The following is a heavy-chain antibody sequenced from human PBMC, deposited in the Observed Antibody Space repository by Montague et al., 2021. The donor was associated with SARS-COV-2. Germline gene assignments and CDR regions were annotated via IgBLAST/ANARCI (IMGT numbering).Heavy chain of an antibody. J-gene: IGHJ3*02. CDR1: GGSISSGGYY. CDR3: ARGRVLTIFGVVGAFDI. Sequence: TLSLTCTVSGGSISSGGYYWSWIRQHPGKGLEWIGYIYYSGSTYYNPFLKSRVTISVDTSKNQFSLKLSSVTAADTAVYYCARGRVLTIFGVVGAFDIWGQGTMVTVSS. V-gene: IGHV4-31*03. D-gene: IGHD3-3*01. CDR2: IYYSGST.